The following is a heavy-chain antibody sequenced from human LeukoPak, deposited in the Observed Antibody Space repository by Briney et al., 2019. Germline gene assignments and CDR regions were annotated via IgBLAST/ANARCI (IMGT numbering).Heavy chain of an antibody. CDR3: ARDSATIQFDY. CDR2: INANTGNP. V-gene: IGHV7-4-1*02. CDR1: GYTFTGYY. Sequence: GASVKVSCKASGYTFTGYYMHWVRQAPGQGLEWMGWINANTGNPTYAQGFTGRFVFSLDTSVSTAYLQISSLKAEDTAVYYCARDSATIQFDYWGQGTLVTVSS. D-gene: IGHD1-1*01. J-gene: IGHJ4*02.